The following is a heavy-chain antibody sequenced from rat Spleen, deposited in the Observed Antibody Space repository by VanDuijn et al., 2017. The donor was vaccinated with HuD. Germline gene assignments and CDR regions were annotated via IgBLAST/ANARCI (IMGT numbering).Heavy chain of an antibody. CDR3: ATQLGG. CDR1: GFTFSTFP. J-gene: IGHJ2*01. V-gene: IGHV5-25*01. Sequence: EVQLVESGGGLVQPGRSLKLSCAASGFTFSTFPMAWVRQAPKMGLEWVASISSGGGDTYYRDSVKGRFTISRDNAKSTLYLQMDSLRSEDTATYYCATQLGGWGQGVMVTVSS. CDR2: ISSGGGDT.